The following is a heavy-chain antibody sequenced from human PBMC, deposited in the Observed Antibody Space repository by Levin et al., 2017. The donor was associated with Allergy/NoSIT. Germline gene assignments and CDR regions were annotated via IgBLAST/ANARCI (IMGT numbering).Heavy chain of an antibody. CDR3: AGMKRNILQAFGI. CDR1: GVAFSSYS. Sequence: QPGGSLRLSCVASGVAFSSYSMNWVRQAPGKGLEWISYISSSSSSIDYADSVKGRFTISRDNAKNSLFLQMNSLRDEYTAVYFCAGMKRNILQAFGIWGQGTMVTVSS. D-gene: IGHD2/OR15-2a*01. CDR2: ISSSSSSI. J-gene: IGHJ3*02. V-gene: IGHV3-48*02.